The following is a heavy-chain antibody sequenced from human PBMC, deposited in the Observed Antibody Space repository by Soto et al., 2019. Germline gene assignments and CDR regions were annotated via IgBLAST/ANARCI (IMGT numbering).Heavy chain of an antibody. J-gene: IGHJ4*02. CDR3: AKAFSDYHDSGSLGY. CDR2: ISYDGSHK. Sequence: QVQLVESGGGVVQPGRSLRLSCAASGFTFSTYGMHWVRQAPGKGLEWVAVISYDGSHKYYADSVKGRFTISRDNSKNTLHLQMNSLRVEDTAVYYGAKAFSDYHDSGSLGYWGQGTLVTVSS. D-gene: IGHD3-22*01. CDR1: GFTFSTYG. V-gene: IGHV3-30*18.